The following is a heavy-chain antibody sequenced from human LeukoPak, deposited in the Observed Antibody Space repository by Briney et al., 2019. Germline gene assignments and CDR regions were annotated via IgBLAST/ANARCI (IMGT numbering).Heavy chain of an antibody. CDR1: DDSISTYY. D-gene: IGHD2-15*01. Sequence: SETLSLTCTVSDDSISTYYWSWIRQPPGKGLEWIGYIYSTGNTNYNPSLKSRVTISVDTSKNQFSLKLSSVTAADTAVYYCARSPPLHCSGGSCYSRTNWFDPWGQGTLVTVSS. CDR3: ARSPPLHCSGGSCYSRTNWFDP. CDR2: IYSTGNT. V-gene: IGHV4-59*01. J-gene: IGHJ5*02.